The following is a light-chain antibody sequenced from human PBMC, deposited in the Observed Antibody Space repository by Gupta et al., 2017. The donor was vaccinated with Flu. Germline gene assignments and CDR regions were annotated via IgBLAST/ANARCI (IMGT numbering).Light chain of an antibody. J-gene: IGLJ3*02. Sequence: QSVLTQPPSVSEAPTQRVTISCSGSRSNIGSDPVSWYQQLPGKTPKLLIYYDDLRPSGVSDRFSGSKSGTSASLAISGLQAEDEAEYYCATWDDSLNGSVFGGGTKLTVL. CDR1: RSNIGSDP. V-gene: IGLV1-36*01. CDR2: YDD. CDR3: ATWDDSLNGSV.